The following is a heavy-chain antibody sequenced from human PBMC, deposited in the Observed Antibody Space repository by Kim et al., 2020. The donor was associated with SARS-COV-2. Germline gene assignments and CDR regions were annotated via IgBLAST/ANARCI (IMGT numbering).Heavy chain of an antibody. V-gene: IGHV3-7*04. CDR2: IKEDGSQK. Sequence: GGSLRLSCTASGFTLSSYWMGWVRQAPGKGLEWVADIKEDGSQKYYVDSVKGRFTISRDNAKNSLYLQMNSLRVEDTAVYYCATDSAWGYGCGGQGTLGTVS. CDR3: ATDSAWGYGC. D-gene: IGHD3-16*01. J-gene: IGHJ4*02. CDR1: GFTLSSYW.